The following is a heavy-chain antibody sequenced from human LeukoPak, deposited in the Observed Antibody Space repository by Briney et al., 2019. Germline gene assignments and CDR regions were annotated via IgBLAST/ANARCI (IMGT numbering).Heavy chain of an antibody. D-gene: IGHD3-10*01. Sequence: GGSLRLSCAASGFTFSSHSMNWVRQAPGKGLEWVSTISGSSVTTYYADSVKGRFTISRDNSKNTLYLQMNSLRAEDTAVYYCAKLDYYGNYWGQGTLVTVSS. CDR2: ISGSSVTT. V-gene: IGHV3-23*01. J-gene: IGHJ4*02. CDR3: AKLDYYGNY. CDR1: GFTFSSHS.